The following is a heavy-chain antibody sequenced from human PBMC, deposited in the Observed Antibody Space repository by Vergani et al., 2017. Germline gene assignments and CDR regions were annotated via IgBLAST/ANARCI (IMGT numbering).Heavy chain of an antibody. Sequence: QVQLQESGPGLVKPSETLSLTCTVSGGSISSYYWSWIRQPPGKGLEWIGYIYYSGSTNYNPSLKSRVTISVDTSKNQFSLKLSSVTAADTAVYYRARVSYYYYMDVWGKGTTVTVSS. V-gene: IGHV4-59*01. D-gene: IGHD2/OR15-2a*01. CDR1: GGSISSYY. CDR3: ARVSYYYYMDV. CDR2: IYYSGST. J-gene: IGHJ6*03.